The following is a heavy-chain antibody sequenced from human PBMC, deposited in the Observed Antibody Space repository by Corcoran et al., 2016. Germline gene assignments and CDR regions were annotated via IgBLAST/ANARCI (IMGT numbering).Heavy chain of an antibody. V-gene: IGHV4-34*01. CDR3: ARGYRTSGVGWHQNGFDP. D-gene: IGHD6-6*01. CDR1: GGSFRGYY. CDR2: INHSGNT. Sequence: QVQLQQWGAGLLKPSETLSLTCAVYGGSFRGYYWSWIRPPPGKGLEWIGEINHSGNTHYNPSLKSRVTISVDTSKNQFSLKLSSVTAADTAVYYCARGYRTSGVGWHQNGFDPWGQGTLVTVSS. J-gene: IGHJ5*02.